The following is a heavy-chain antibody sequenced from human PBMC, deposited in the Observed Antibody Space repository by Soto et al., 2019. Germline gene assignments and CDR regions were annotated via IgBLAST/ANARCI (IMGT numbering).Heavy chain of an antibody. Sequence: SETLSLTCTVSGGSVSSGSYYWSWIRQPPGKGLEWIGYIYYSGSTNYNPSLKSRFTISRDNSKNTLYLQMNSLRTEDTALYYCAQEAPGGWHFFDTWGQGTLVTVSS. CDR3: AQEAPGGWHFFDT. V-gene: IGHV4-61*01. J-gene: IGHJ4*02. CDR2: IYYSGST. CDR1: GGSVSSGSYY. D-gene: IGHD6-19*01.